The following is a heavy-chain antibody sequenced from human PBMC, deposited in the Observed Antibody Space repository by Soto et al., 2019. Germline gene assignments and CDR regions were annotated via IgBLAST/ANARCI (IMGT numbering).Heavy chain of an antibody. Sequence: PGESLRISCKGSGYSFTGYWIGWVRQMPGKGLEWMGIIYPDDSDTRYSPSFQGQVTISADKSIQTAYLQWGSLKASDSAMYYCARTSAAGKYYYGMDVWGQGTTVTVS. CDR3: ARTSAAGKYYYGMDV. CDR1: GYSFTGYW. J-gene: IGHJ6*02. V-gene: IGHV5-51*01. D-gene: IGHD6-13*01. CDR2: IYPDDSDT.